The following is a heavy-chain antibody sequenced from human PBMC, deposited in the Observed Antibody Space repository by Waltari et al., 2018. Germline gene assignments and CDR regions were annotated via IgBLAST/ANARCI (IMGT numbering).Heavy chain of an antibody. CDR2: IWYDGSNK. V-gene: IGHV3-33*01. CDR1: GFTFTNHG. J-gene: IGHJ3*02. D-gene: IGHD3-3*01. Sequence: QVQLVESGGGVVHSGRSLRLSCVGSGFTFTNHGMNWVRQAPGKGLEWVAVIWYDGSNKNYVDSVKGRFTISRDNSKNTMYLEMNRLRAEDTAVYFCARGDGGSGLGVSDIWGQGTMVTVSS. CDR3: ARGDGGSGLGVSDI.